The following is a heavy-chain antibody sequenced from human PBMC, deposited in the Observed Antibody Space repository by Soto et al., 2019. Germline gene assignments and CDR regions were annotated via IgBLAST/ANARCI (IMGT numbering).Heavy chain of an antibody. J-gene: IGHJ4*02. CDR3: AAYSHKGY. CDR1: ALTVSTNY. CDR2: IYSGGST. D-gene: IGHD3-16*01. V-gene: IGHV3-66*01. Sequence: EEQLVESGGDLVQPGGSLRPPCAASALTVSTNYMSWVRQAPGKGLEWVSLIYSGGSTYYGDSVKGEFTLSRDSSKNTIYLQMNSLRAEDTAMYYCAAYSHKGYWGQGTLVTVSS.